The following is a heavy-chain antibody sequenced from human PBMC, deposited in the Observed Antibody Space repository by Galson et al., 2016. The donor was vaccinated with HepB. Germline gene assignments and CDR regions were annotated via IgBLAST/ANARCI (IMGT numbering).Heavy chain of an antibody. CDR2: IYNSGET. CDR3: AKPYTSGWLTSFDH. J-gene: IGHJ4*02. D-gene: IGHD6-19*01. CDR1: GFNSSSYS. V-gene: IGHV3-53*01. Sequence: SLRLSCAASGFNSSSYSMNWVRQAPGKGLEWVSMIYNSGETHYADSVKGRFTISRDNSKNTLYLQMNSLRTDDTAIYYCAKPYTSGWLTSFDHWGQGTLVTVSS.